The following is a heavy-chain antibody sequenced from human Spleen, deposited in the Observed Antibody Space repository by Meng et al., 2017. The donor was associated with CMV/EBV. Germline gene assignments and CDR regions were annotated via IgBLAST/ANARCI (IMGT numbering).Heavy chain of an antibody. CDR3: AKEMGAMTRYDY. CDR1: GFTFNNFA. CDR2: IYSGGSST. D-gene: IGHD1-26*01. Sequence: GESLKISCATSGFTFNNFAMSWVRQVPGKGLEWVSLIYSGGSSTAYADSVRGRFTISRDYPKNTLYLQMNSLRAEDTAVYYCAKEMGAMTRYDYWGQGTLVTVSS. J-gene: IGHJ4*02. V-gene: IGHV3-23*03.